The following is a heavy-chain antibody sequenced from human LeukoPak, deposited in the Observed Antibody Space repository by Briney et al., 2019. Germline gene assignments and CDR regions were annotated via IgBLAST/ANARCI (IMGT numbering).Heavy chain of an antibody. CDR2: INHSGST. CDR1: GGSFSGYY. Sequence: PSETLSLTCAVYGGSFSGYYWSWIRQPPGKGLEWIGEINHSGSTNYNPSLKSRVTISVDTSKNQFSLKLSSVTAADTAVYYCARTLPAYCGGDCYSDAFDIWGQGTMVTVSS. J-gene: IGHJ3*02. V-gene: IGHV4-34*01. D-gene: IGHD2-21*02. CDR3: ARTLPAYCGGDCYSDAFDI.